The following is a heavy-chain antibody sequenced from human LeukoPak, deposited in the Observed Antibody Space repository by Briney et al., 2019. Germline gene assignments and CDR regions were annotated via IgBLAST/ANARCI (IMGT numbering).Heavy chain of an antibody. CDR2: FNPDSGVT. CDR3: ARDSRVSTGWPYYCDY. J-gene: IGHJ4*02. Sequence: ASVKVSCKASGYTFTDYYMHWVRQAPGQGFEWMGWFNPDSGVTNYAQKFQGRVTMTRDTSISTAYMELSRLTSDDTAVYYCARDSRVSTGWPYYCDYWGQGTLVTVSS. V-gene: IGHV1-2*02. CDR1: GYTFTDYY. D-gene: IGHD6-19*01.